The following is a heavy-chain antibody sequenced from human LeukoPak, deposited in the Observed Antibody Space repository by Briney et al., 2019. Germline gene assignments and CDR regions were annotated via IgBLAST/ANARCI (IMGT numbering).Heavy chain of an antibody. CDR1: GGSITNYY. D-gene: IGHD1-26*01. J-gene: IGHJ6*02. CDR3: ARHSGRYHYAMDV. CDR2: IYYSGST. V-gene: IGHV4-59*01. Sequence: SETLSLPCTVSGGSITNYYWSWIRRPPGKGLEWIGYIYYSGSTNYNPSLKSRVTISVDTSKNQFSLKLTSVTAADTAVYYCARHSGRYHYAMDVWGQGTTVTVSS.